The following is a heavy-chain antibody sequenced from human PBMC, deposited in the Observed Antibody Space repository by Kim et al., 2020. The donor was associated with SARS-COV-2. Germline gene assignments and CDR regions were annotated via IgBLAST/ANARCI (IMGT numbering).Heavy chain of an antibody. CDR3: ARGGCSSTTCLDY. D-gene: IGHD2-2*01. CDR1: GFTFSSRY. V-gene: IGHV3-74*01. J-gene: IGHJ4*02. CDR2: ITSDGSST. Sequence: GGSLRLSCAASGFTFSSRYMHWVRQVPGEGLVWVSRITSDGSSTTYADSVKGRFTISRDNAKNTLYLQMNSLRVEDTAVYYCARGGCSSTTCLDYWGQGTLVTVSS.